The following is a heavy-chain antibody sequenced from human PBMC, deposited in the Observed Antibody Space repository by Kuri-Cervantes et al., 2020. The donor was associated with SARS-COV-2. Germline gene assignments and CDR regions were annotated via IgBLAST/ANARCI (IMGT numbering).Heavy chain of an antibody. CDR3: ARGPSPGYCSSTSCYPREYYFDY. CDR2: IYYSGST. J-gene: IGHJ4*02. D-gene: IGHD2-2*01. V-gene: IGHV4-39*07. CDR1: GGSISSSSYY. Sequence: SETLSLTCTVSGGSISSSSYYWGWIRQPPGKGLEWIGSIYYSGSTYYNPSLKSRATISVDRSKNQFSLKLSSVTAADTAVYYCARGPSPGYCSSTSCYPREYYFDYWGQGTLVTVSS.